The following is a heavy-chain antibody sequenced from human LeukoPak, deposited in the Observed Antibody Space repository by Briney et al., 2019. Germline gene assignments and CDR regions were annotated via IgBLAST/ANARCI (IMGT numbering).Heavy chain of an antibody. CDR1: GGTFSSYA. J-gene: IGHJ4*02. D-gene: IGHD1/OR15-1a*01. CDR2: INPNSGGT. Sequence: GASVKVSCKASGGTFSSYAISWVRQVPGQGLEWMGWINPNSGGTKYAQKFQGRVTMTRDTSISTAYMELNRLRSDDTAVYYCARVMNREGTNYWGQGTLVTVSS. V-gene: IGHV1-2*02. CDR3: ARVMNREGTNY.